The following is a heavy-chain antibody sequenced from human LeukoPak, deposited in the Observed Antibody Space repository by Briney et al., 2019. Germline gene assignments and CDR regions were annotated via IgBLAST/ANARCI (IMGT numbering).Heavy chain of an antibody. CDR3: ARTRPNYDLIYYFDY. Sequence: SETLSLTCTVSGDSVSSGNYYWVWIRQPPGRGLEWIGNVHYTGSTYYNPSLKSRVTISVDTSKNQFSLRLSSVTAADTAVYYCARTRPNYDLIYYFDYWGQGTLVTVSS. J-gene: IGHJ4*02. CDR2: VHYTGST. CDR1: GDSVSSGNYY. V-gene: IGHV4-39*01. D-gene: IGHD3-3*01.